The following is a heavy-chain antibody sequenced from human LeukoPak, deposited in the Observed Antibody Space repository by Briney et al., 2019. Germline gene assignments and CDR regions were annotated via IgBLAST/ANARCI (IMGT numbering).Heavy chain of an antibody. CDR2: IYGGGST. V-gene: IGHV3-53*01. D-gene: IGHD6-13*01. CDR3: ARDRGIAAAMDY. Sequence: GGSLRLSCAPSGLTFSSNYMSGLRQAPGRGLEWVSVIYGGGSTYYADTVKCRFTISRDSSKNTLYLQMNSLRAEDTAVYYCARDRGIAAAMDYWGQGTLVTVSS. J-gene: IGHJ4*02. CDR1: GLTFSSNY.